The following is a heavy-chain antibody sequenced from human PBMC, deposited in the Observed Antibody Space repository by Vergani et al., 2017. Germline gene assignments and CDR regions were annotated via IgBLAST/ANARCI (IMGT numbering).Heavy chain of an antibody. Sequence: QVQLQQWGAGLLKPSETLSLTCAVYGGSFSGYYWSWIRQPPGKGLEWIGVINHSGSTNYNPSLKSRVTISVDTSKNQFSLKLSSVTAADTAVYYCARRRAAAGTRGLYFDYWGQGTLVTVSS. J-gene: IGHJ4*02. CDR1: GGSFSGYY. CDR3: ARRRAAAGTRGLYFDY. V-gene: IGHV4-34*01. D-gene: IGHD6-13*01. CDR2: INHSGST.